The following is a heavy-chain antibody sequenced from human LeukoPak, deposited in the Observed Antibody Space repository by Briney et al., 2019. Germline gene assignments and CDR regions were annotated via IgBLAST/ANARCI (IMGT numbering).Heavy chain of an antibody. J-gene: IGHJ4*02. Sequence: HTGGSLRLSCAASGFTFSSYWMSWVRQAPGKGLEWVANIKQDGSEKYYVDSVKGRFTISRDNAKNSLYLQMNSLRAEDTAVYYCARDGIIITFGGEYYFDYWGQGTLVTVSS. CDR2: IKQDGSEK. CDR1: GFTFSSYW. CDR3: ARDGIIITFGGEYYFDY. V-gene: IGHV3-7*01. D-gene: IGHD3-16*01.